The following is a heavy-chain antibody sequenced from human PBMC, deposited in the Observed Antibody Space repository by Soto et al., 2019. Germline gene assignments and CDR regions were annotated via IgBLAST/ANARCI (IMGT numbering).Heavy chain of an antibody. CDR2: IYPGDSDT. D-gene: IGHD3-3*01. V-gene: IGHV5-51*01. Sequence: GESLKISCTGSGFTFTTYYIAWVRLMPGRGLDAIGIIYPGDSDTRYNSYFEGQGTISAGKYISTAYLQWKSLKASDTAIYYCARHRREWHNQYFYYYGMDVWGQGTTVTVSS. CDR3: ARHRREWHNQYFYYYGMDV. CDR1: GFTFTTYY. J-gene: IGHJ6*02.